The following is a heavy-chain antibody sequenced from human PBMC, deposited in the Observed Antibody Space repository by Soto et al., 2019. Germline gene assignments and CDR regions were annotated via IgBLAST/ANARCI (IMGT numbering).Heavy chain of an antibody. Sequence: GGSLRLSCAASGFTFSRYAMSWVRQAPGKGLEWVSAISGGGGSTFYADSVKGRFTISRDNSKNSLYLQMNSLRAEDTAVYYCARDMTTDAFDIWGQGTMVTVSS. CDR2: ISGGGGST. D-gene: IGHD4-17*01. CDR1: GFTFSRYA. J-gene: IGHJ3*02. CDR3: ARDMTTDAFDI. V-gene: IGHV3-23*01.